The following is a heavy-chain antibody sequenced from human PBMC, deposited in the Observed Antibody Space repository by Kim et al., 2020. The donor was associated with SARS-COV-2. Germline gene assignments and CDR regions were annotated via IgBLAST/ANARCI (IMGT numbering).Heavy chain of an antibody. V-gene: IGHV1-18*01. Sequence: ASVKVSCKASGYSFSSYGVSWVRQAPGHGFEWLGWISGYDGDTRYSQEFQGRVTLTTDTSTSTAYMDLRSLRSNDTALYFCSRDGYCTGGTCFSVPFDIW. CDR1: GYSFSSYG. CDR2: ISGYDGDT. J-gene: IGHJ3*02. D-gene: IGHD2-8*02. CDR3: SRDGYCTGGTCFSVPFDI.